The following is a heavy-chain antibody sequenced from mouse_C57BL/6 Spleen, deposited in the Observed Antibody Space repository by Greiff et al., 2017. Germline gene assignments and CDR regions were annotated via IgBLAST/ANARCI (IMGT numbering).Heavy chain of an antibody. CDR1: GYTFTSYW. Sequence: QVQLQQPGAELVKPGASVKLSCKASGYTFTSYWMHWVKQRPGQGLEWIGMIHPNSGSTNYNEKFKSKATLTVDKSSSTAYMQLSSLTSEDSAVYYCAREGYDGYYGDYWGQGTTLTVSS. CDR2: IHPNSGST. D-gene: IGHD2-3*01. CDR3: AREGYDGYYGDY. J-gene: IGHJ2*01. V-gene: IGHV1-64*01.